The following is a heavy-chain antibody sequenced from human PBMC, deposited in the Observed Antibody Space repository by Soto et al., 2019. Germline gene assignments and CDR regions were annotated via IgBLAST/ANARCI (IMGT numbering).Heavy chain of an antibody. CDR3: ARDIVGATDYEYYFDY. Sequence: TSVKASCEACGGTFSSYAISWLRQAPEQGLEWMGGIIPIFGTANYAQKFQGRVTITADESTSTAYMELSSLRSEDTAVYYCARDIVGATDYEYYFDYWGQGTLVTVSS. D-gene: IGHD1-26*01. CDR2: IIPIFGTA. J-gene: IGHJ4*02. CDR1: GGTFSSYA. V-gene: IGHV1-69*13.